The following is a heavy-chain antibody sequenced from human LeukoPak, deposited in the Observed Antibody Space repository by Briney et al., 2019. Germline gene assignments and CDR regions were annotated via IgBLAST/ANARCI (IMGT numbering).Heavy chain of an antibody. Sequence: SETLSLTCTVSGGSISSSTYYWGWVRQPPGKRLEWIGNIDYSGNTDYNPSLRSRVTISVDPSKKQFSLKLSSVTAADTAVYFCVRDRQHCSGGNCYSEDLPDSWGQGIVVAVSS. CDR1: GGSISSSTYY. CDR2: IDYSGNT. J-gene: IGHJ4*02. CDR3: VRDRQHCSGGNCYSEDLPDS. V-gene: IGHV4-39*07. D-gene: IGHD2-15*01.